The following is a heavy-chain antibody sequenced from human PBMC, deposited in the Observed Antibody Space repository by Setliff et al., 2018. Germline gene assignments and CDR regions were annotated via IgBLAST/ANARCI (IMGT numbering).Heavy chain of an antibody. CDR2: IIHSGST. V-gene: IGHV4-34*12. Sequence: KPSETLSLTCAVYGGSFSGYYWSWIRQPPGKRLEWIGEIIHSGSTNYNPSLKSRVTISVDTSKNQFSLKLSSVTAADTAVYYCARGYYDILTGYYIGYWGQGTLVTVSS. D-gene: IGHD3-9*01. CDR1: GGSFSGYY. CDR3: ARGYYDILTGYYIGY. J-gene: IGHJ4*02.